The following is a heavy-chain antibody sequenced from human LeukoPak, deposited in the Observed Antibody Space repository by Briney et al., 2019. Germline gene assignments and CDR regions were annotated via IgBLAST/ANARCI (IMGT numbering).Heavy chain of an antibody. V-gene: IGHV3-23*01. CDR2: ISGSGGST. CDR1: GFTLSSYA. J-gene: IGHJ4*02. Sequence: GGSLRLSCAASGFTLSSYAMSRVRQAPGKGLEWVSAISGSGGSTYYADSVKGRFTISRDNSKNTLYLQMNSLRAEDTAVYYCAKSSHSSGWIDYWGQGTLVTVSS. CDR3: AKSSHSSGWIDY. D-gene: IGHD6-19*01.